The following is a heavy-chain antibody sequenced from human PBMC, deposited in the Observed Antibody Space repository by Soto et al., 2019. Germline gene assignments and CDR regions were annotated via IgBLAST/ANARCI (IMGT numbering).Heavy chain of an antibody. D-gene: IGHD2-2*01. J-gene: IGHJ5*02. CDR3: ARGGAVVVPGAVDRHNWFAP. V-gene: IGHV1-69*02. Sequence: QVQLVQSGAEVKKPGSSVKVSCEASGGTFSSYSFSWVRQAPGQGLEWMGRVIPILGMANYAQKFQGRVTITGDKSTGTVYMEMSSLRSEDTAVYYCARGGAVVVPGAVDRHNWFAPWGQGTLVTVSS. CDR1: GGTFSSYS. CDR2: VIPILGMA.